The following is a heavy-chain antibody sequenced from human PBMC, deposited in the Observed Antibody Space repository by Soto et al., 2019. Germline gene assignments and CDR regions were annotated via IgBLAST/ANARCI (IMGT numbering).Heavy chain of an antibody. CDR3: VKFRGRAYPYYYMDV. CDR1: GFTFSTYG. CDR2: GGSGGSR. Sequence: DVQLLESGGGLVQWGGSLRLSCVTSGFTFSTYGMTWVRQAPGKGLEWVSYGGSGGSRYYAEFVKGRFTISRDNSKHTLSLEMNSLRAEDTATYYCVKFRGRAYPYYYMDVWGKGTTVTVSS. V-gene: IGHV3-23*01. D-gene: IGHD3-10*01. J-gene: IGHJ6*03.